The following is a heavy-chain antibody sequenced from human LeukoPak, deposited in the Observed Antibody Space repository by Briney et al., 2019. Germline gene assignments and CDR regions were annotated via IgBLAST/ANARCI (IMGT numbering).Heavy chain of an antibody. J-gene: IGHJ4*02. CDR3: ARDQTELGPTTVDH. V-gene: IGHV3-74*03. D-gene: IGHD1-14*01. Sequence: GGSLRLSCVGSGFSFSPYWMHWVRHEPVKGLVWVARISSDGSDTKYADSVKGRFTISRDNAKNTLYLQMNSLRAEDTALYYCARDQTELGPTTVDHWGQGTQVTVSS. CDR1: GFSFSPYW. CDR2: ISSDGSDT.